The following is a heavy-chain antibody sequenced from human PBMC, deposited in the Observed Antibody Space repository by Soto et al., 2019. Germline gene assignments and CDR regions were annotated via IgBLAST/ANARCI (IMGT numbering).Heavy chain of an antibody. CDR1: GFTFTSSA. V-gene: IGHV1-58*02. Sequence: SVKVSCKASGFTFTSSAMQWVRQARGQRLEWIGWIVVGSGNTNYAQKFQERVTITRDTSTSTAYMELSSLRSEDTAVYYCARGFDFWSGYYVSQGWFDPWGQGTLVTVSS. D-gene: IGHD3-3*01. J-gene: IGHJ5*02. CDR2: IVVGSGNT. CDR3: ARGFDFWSGYYVSQGWFDP.